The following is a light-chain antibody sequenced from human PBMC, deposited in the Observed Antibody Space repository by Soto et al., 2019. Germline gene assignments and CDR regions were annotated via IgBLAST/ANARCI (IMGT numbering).Light chain of an antibody. CDR1: SSDVGGYKF. J-gene: IGLJ3*02. CDR3: LSYTSANTRV. V-gene: IGLV2-14*01. CDR2: EVN. Sequence: QSVLTQPASVSASPGQSITISCTGTSSDVGGYKFVSWYQHHPGKAPKLMIYEVNNRPSGVSNRFSGSESGNTASLTISGLQPEDEADYYCLSYTSANTRVFGGGTQLTVL.